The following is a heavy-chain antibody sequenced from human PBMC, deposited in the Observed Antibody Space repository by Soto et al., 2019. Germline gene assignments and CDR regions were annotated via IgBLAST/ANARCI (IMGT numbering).Heavy chain of an antibody. V-gene: IGHV3-23*01. Sequence: GXSLRLSCAASGFTFSSYAMSWVRQAPGKGLEWVSAISGSGGSTYYADSVKGRFTISRDNSKNTLYLQMNSLRAEDTAVYYCAKRPITFGGVIVGAWFDPWGQGTLVTVSS. CDR2: ISGSGGST. CDR1: GFTFSSYA. D-gene: IGHD3-16*02. CDR3: AKRPITFGGVIVGAWFDP. J-gene: IGHJ5*02.